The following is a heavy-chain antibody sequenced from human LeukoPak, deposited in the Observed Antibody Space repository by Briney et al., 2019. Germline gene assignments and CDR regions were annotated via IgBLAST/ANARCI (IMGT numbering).Heavy chain of an antibody. V-gene: IGHV3-48*01. J-gene: IGHJ1*01. Sequence: GGSLRLSCAASGFTFSSYSMNWVRQAPGKGLEWVSYISSSSSTIYYTDSVKGRFTISRDNAQNSLYLQMNSLRAEDTAVYYCARVNPSNSGFYAYWGQGTLVTVSS. CDR3: ARVNPSNSGFYAY. CDR1: GFTFSSYS. D-gene: IGHD1-26*01. CDR2: ISSSSSTI.